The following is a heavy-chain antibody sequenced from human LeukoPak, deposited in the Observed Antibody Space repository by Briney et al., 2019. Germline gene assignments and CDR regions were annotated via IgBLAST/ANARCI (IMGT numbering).Heavy chain of an antibody. D-gene: IGHD6-19*01. CDR3: ARDSGYSSVWSFPAPFGY. J-gene: IGHJ4*02. CDR1: GDSISSYY. Sequence: SETLSLTCTVSGDSISSYYWSWIRQPPGKGLEWIGYIYYSGSTNYNPSLKSRVTITADTSKNQFSLKLSSVTAADTAVYYCARDSGYSSVWSFPAPFGYWGQGTLVTVSS. V-gene: IGHV4-59*01. CDR2: IYYSGST.